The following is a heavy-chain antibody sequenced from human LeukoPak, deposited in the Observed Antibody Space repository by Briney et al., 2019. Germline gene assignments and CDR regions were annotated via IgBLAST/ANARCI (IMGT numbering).Heavy chain of an antibody. V-gene: IGHV3-23*01. CDR3: AKAPWVGSTNFDY. CDR2: ISGSGGST. J-gene: IGHJ4*02. CDR1: GLTFSTYA. D-gene: IGHD1-26*01. Sequence: GGSLRLSCAASGLTFSTYAMSWVRQAPGKGLEWVSAISGSGGSTYYADSVKGRFTISRDNSKNTLYLQMNSLGAEDTAVYYCAKAPWVGSTNFDYWGQGTLVTVSS.